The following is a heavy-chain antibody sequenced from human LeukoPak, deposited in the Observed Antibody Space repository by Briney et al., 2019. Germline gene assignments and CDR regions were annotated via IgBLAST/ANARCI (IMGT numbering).Heavy chain of an antibody. D-gene: IGHD5-12*01. CDR1: GFTFSSYE. V-gene: IGHV3-7*01. J-gene: IGHJ4*02. CDR2: MKQDGSET. Sequence: GGSLRLSCAASGFTFSSYEMNWVRQKPGRWLEWVANMKQDGSETNYVDSVKGRFTISRDNAKNSLYLQMNSLRAEDTAVYYCAKYRLVWLPVPAFDFWGQGTLVTVSS. CDR3: AKYRLVWLPVPAFDF.